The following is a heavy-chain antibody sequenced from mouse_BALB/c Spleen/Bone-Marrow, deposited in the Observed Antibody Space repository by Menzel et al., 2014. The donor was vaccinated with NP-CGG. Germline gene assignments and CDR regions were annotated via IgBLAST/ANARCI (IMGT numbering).Heavy chain of an antibody. D-gene: IGHD1-1*01. J-gene: IGHJ2*01. Sequence: QVQLQQSGAELVRPGSSVKISCKASGYVFSTYWMNWVKQRPGQGLEWIGQIYPGDGDTNYNGKFKGTATLTADKSSSTAYMQLSSLTSEDSAVYFCARSGYGSSYDYWAQATPLTVSS. CDR2: IYPGDGDT. CDR1: GYVFSTYW. CDR3: ARSGYGSSYDY. V-gene: IGHV1-80*01.